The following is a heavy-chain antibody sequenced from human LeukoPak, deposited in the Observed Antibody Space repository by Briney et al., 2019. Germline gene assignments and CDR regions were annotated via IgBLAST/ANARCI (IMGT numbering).Heavy chain of an antibody. CDR2: IYYSGST. J-gene: IGHJ4*02. V-gene: IGHV4-59*01. CDR3: ARSGYSSGWYVV. D-gene: IGHD6-19*01. Sequence: SETLSLTCTVSGGSISSYYWSWIRQPPGKGLKWIGYIYYSGSTNYNPSLKSRVTISVDTSKNQFSLKLSSVTAADTAVYYCARSGYSSGWYVVWGQGTLVTVSS. CDR1: GGSISSYY.